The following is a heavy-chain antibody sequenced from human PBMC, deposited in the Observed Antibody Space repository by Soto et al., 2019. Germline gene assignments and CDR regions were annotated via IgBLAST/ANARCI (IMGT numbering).Heavy chain of an antibody. D-gene: IGHD1-26*01. CDR3: ARELTIGSLDY. J-gene: IGHJ4*02. CDR1: GFTFSDYG. V-gene: IGHV3-33*01. Sequence: QVQLVESGGGVVQPGRSLRLSCAASGFTFSDYGMHWVRQAPGKGLEWVAVIWYDGSNKYYADSVKGRFTISRDNSKNTLFLQMNSLRAEDTAVYYCARELTIGSLDYWGQGSLVTVSP. CDR2: IWYDGSNK.